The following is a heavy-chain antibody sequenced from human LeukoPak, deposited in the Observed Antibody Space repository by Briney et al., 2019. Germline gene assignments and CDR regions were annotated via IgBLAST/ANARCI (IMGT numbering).Heavy chain of an antibody. J-gene: IGHJ4*02. CDR3: ARRGLRARQFDY. CDR2: FYPGDSDT. CDR1: GYSFTSYW. D-gene: IGHD5-12*01. Sequence: GESLKISCKGSGYSFTSYWIGWVRQMPGKGLEWMGIFYPGDSDTRYSPSFQGHVTISADKSIRTAYLQWSSLKASDTAIYYCARRGLRARQFDYWGQGTLVTVSS. V-gene: IGHV5-51*01.